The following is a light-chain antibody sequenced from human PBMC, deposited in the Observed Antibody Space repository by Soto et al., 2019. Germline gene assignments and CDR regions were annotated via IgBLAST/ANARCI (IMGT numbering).Light chain of an antibody. V-gene: IGKV3-20*01. CDR2: GAS. CDR3: QQYGRSPLT. Sequence: EIVLTQSPGTLSLSPGERATLYCRASQSVGSNYLAWYQQKPGQAPRVLIYGASSRATGIPDRFSGSGSGTDFTLTISRLEPADFAVYYCQQYGRSPLTFGGGTKVEIK. J-gene: IGKJ4*01. CDR1: QSVGSNY.